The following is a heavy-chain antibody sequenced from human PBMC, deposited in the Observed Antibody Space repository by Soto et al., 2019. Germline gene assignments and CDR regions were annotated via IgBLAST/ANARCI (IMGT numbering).Heavy chain of an antibody. J-gene: IGHJ2*01. D-gene: IGHD2-15*01. Sequence: ASVKVSCKASGYTFTSYDINWVRQAAGQGLEWMGWMNPNSGNTGYAQKFQGRVTMTRNTSISAAYMELSSLRSEDTAVYYCARARGYCSGGSCYSLWYFDLWGRGTLVTVSS. CDR2: MNPNSGNT. CDR3: ARARGYCSGGSCYSLWYFDL. CDR1: GYTFTSYD. V-gene: IGHV1-8*01.